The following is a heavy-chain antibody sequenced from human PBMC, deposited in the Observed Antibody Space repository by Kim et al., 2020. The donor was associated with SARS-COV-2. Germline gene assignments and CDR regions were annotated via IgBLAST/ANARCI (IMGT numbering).Heavy chain of an antibody. CDR2: ISWNSGSI. J-gene: IGHJ6*02. V-gene: IGHV3-9*01. CDR3: AKVQHPRIAVAGTWGGDYYYYGMDV. Sequence: GGSLRLSCAASGFTFDDYAMHWVRQAPGKGLEWVSGISWNSGSIGYADSVKGRFTISRDNAKNSLYLQMNSLRAEDTALYYCAKVQHPRIAVAGTWGGDYYYYGMDVWGQGTTVTVSS. D-gene: IGHD6-19*01. CDR1: GFTFDDYA.